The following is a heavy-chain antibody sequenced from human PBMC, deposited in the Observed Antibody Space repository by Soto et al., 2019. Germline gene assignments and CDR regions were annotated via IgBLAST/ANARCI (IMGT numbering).Heavy chain of an antibody. V-gene: IGHV4-59*08. D-gene: IGHD2-2*01. CDR3: ARLRGYCSSTSCPYGMDV. CDR1: GGSISSYY. CDR2: IYYSGST. Sequence: SETLSLTCTVSGGSISSYYWSWIRQPPGKGLEWIGYIYYSGSTNYNPSLKSRVTISVDTSKNQFSLKLSSVTAADTAVYYCARLRGYCSSTSCPYGMDVWGQGTTITVS. J-gene: IGHJ6*02.